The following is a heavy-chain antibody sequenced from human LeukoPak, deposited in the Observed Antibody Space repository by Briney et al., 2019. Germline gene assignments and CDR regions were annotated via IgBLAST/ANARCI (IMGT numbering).Heavy chain of an antibody. CDR2: IYYSGST. CDR1: GGSISSYY. V-gene: IGHV4-59*01. J-gene: IGHJ4*02. Sequence: PSETLSLTCTVSGGSISSYYWSWIRQPPGKGLEWIGYIYYSGSTNYNPSLKSRVTISVDTSKNQFSLKLSSVTAADTAVYYCARGGSIFGVVFFDYWGRGTLVTVSS. D-gene: IGHD3-3*01. CDR3: ARGGSIFGVVFFDY.